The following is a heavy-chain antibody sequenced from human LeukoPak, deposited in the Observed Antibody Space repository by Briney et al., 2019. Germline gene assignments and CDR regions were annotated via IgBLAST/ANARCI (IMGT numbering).Heavy chain of an antibody. V-gene: IGHV3-21*01. CDR1: GFTFSSYS. CDR2: ISSSSSYI. J-gene: IGHJ4*02. Sequence: PGGSLRLSCAASGFTFSSYSMNWVRQAPGKGLEWVSSISSSSSYIYYADSVKGRFTISRDNAKNSLYLQMNSLRAEDTAVYYCARDIFWRGYCSSTSCSRRGIFDHWGQGTMVTVSS. D-gene: IGHD2-2*01. CDR3: ARDIFWRGYCSSTSCSRRGIFDH.